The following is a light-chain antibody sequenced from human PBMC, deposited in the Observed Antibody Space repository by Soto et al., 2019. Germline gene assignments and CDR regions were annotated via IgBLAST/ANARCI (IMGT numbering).Light chain of an antibody. J-gene: IGKJ2*01. CDR2: GAS. CDR1: QSVGSSF. CDR3: QQYGSSFPAT. Sequence: PGERATLSCRASQSVGSSFLAWYQQKPGQAPRLLIYGASSRATGIPDRFSGSGSGTDFTLTISRLEPEDFAVYYCQQYGSSFPATFGQGTKLEIK. V-gene: IGKV3-20*01.